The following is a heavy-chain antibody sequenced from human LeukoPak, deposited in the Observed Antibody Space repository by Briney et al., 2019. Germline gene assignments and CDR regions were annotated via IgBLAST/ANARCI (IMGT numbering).Heavy chain of an antibody. CDR2: ISSSGSTI. J-gene: IGHJ3*02. CDR1: GFTFSSYS. V-gene: IGHV3-48*04. CDR3: ARESYSSVGAFDI. D-gene: IGHD5-18*01. Sequence: GGSLRLSCAASGFTFSSYSMNWVRQAPGKGLEWVSYISSSGSTIYYADSVKGRFTISRDNAKNSLYLQMNSLRAEDTAVYYCARESYSSVGAFDIWGQGTMVTVSS.